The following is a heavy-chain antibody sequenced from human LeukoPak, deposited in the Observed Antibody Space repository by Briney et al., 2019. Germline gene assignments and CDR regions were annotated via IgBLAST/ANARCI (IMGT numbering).Heavy chain of an antibody. CDR2: IIPIFGTA. J-gene: IGHJ3*02. V-gene: IGHV1-69*05. CDR3: ARGAHSSGSLDI. CDR1: GGTFSSYA. D-gene: IGHD6-19*01. Sequence: GASVQVSCKASGGTFSSYAISWVRQAPGQGLEWMGGIIPIFGTANYAQKFQGRVTITTDESTSTAYMELSSLRSEDTAVYYCARGAHSSGSLDIWGQGTMVTVSS.